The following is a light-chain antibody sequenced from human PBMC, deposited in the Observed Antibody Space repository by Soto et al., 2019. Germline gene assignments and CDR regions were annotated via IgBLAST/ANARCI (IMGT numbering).Light chain of an antibody. CDR2: GAS. J-gene: IGKJ2*01. V-gene: IGKV3-15*01. CDR1: QSVSSN. CDR3: QQYNNWPRT. Sequence: EIVMTQSPATLSVSPGERATVSCRASQSVSSNLAWYQQKPGQAPRLLIYGASTRATGIPARFSGSGSGTEFTLTIGSLQSAGFPVYYCQQYNNWPRTFGQGTRLEIK.